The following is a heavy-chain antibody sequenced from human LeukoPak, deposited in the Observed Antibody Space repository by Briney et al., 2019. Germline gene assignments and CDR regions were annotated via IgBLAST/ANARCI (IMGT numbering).Heavy chain of an antibody. CDR3: ARDVGDYGDYGVSHLA. CDR1: GGTFSSYA. CDR2: IIPILGIA. D-gene: IGHD4-17*01. V-gene: IGHV1-69*04. J-gene: IGHJ5*02. Sequence: ASVKVSCKASGGTFSSYAISWVRQAPGQGLEWMGRIIPILGIANYAQKFQGRVTITADKSTSTAYMELSSLRSEDTAVYYCARDVGDYGDYGVSHLAWGQGTLVTVSS.